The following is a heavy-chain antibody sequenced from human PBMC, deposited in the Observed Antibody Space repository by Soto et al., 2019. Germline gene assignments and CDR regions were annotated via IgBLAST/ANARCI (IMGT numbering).Heavy chain of an antibody. J-gene: IGHJ4*02. CDR1: GGTFSSYA. CDR2: IIPIFGTA. Sequence: QVQLVQSGAEVKKPGSSVKVSCKASGGTFSSYAISWVRQAPGQGLEWMGGIIPIFGTANYAQKFQGRVTITADESKSPAYMEQSSLRAEDTAVYYWASRHSSSWYVDDYWGQGTLVTVSS. D-gene: IGHD6-13*01. V-gene: IGHV1-69*12. CDR3: ASRHSSSWYVDDY.